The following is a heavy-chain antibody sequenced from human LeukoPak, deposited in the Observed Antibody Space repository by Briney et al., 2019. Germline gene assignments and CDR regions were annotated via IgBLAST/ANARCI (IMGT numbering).Heavy chain of an antibody. J-gene: IGHJ4*02. CDR2: IIPIFGSA. CDR1: GGTFSSYA. V-gene: IGHV1-69*06. D-gene: IGHD3-22*01. Sequence: SVKVSCKASGGTFSSYAISWVRQAPGQGLEWMGGIIPIFGSANYAQKFQGRVTMTEDTSTDTAYMGLSSLRSEDTAVYYCATVEVTMIVPVWGQGTLVTVSS. CDR3: ATVEVTMIVPV.